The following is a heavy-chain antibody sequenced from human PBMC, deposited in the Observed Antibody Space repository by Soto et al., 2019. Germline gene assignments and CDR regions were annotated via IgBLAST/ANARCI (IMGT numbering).Heavy chain of an antibody. Sequence: SETLSLTCTVSGGSISSYYWSWIRQPPGKGLEWIGYIYYSGSTNYNPSLKSRVTISVDTSKNQFSLKLSSVTAADTAVYYCARGDLYFDYWGQGTLVTVSS. CDR3: ARGDLYFDY. J-gene: IGHJ4*02. CDR1: GGSISSYY. V-gene: IGHV4-59*01. CDR2: IYYSGST.